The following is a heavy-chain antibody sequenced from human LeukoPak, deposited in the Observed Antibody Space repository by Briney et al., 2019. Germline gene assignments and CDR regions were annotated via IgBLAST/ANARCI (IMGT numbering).Heavy chain of an antibody. V-gene: IGHV3-21*01. J-gene: IGHJ6*03. D-gene: IGHD3-10*01. Sequence: GGSLRLSCAASGFTFSSYSMNWVRQAPGKGLEWVSSISSSSSYIYYADSVKGRFTISRDNAKNSLYLQMNSLRAEDTAVYYCARAERSGGYYYYMDVWGKGTTVTVSS. CDR1: GFTFSSYS. CDR3: ARAERSGGYYYYMDV. CDR2: ISSSSSYI.